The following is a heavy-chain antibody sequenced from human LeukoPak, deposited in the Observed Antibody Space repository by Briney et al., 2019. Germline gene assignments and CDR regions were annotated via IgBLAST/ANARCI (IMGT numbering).Heavy chain of an antibody. CDR2: IYYSGST. D-gene: IGHD5-18*01. CDR3: ARTSQLWLLIDY. J-gene: IGHJ4*02. Sequence: SETLSLTCTVSGGSINGGNYYWTWLRQPAGTGLEWLGYIYYSGSTNYNPSLKSRVTISVDTSKNQFSLKLSSVTAADTAVYYCARTSQLWLLIDYWGQGTLVTVSS. V-gene: IGHV4-61*10. CDR1: GGSINGGNYY.